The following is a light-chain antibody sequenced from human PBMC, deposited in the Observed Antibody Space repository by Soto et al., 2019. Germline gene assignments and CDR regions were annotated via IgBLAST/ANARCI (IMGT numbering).Light chain of an antibody. CDR1: QSISSY. V-gene: IGKV1-39*01. CDR2: AAS. CDR3: QRSFSTPLT. Sequence: DIQMTQSPSSLSASVEDRVTITCRASQSISSYLNWYQQKPGKAPKLLIYAASSLQSGVPSRFSGSGSGTDFTLTISSLQPEDFATYYCQRSFSTPLTFGGGTKVEIK. J-gene: IGKJ4*01.